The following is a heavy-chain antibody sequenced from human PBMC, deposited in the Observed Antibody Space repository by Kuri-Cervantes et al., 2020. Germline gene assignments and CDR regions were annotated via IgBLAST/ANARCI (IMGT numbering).Heavy chain of an antibody. CDR2: IYYSGST. J-gene: IGHJ2*01. CDR1: GGSISGYY. Sequence: SETLSLTCTVSGGSISGYYWSWIRQPPGKGLECIGYIYYSGSTNYNPSLKSRVTISVDTSNHQFSLRLSSVTAADTAVYYCARDWRGSGDQYPFDLWGRGTLVTVSS. V-gene: IGHV4-59*01. D-gene: IGHD6-19*01. CDR3: ARDWRGSGDQYPFDL.